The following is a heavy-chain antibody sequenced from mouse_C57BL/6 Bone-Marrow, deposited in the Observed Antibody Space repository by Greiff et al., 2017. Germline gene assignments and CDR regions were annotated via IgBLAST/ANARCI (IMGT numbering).Heavy chain of an antibody. CDR3: AREGYYYGSYYAMDY. J-gene: IGHJ4*01. CDR2: IYPGGGYT. CDR1: GYTFTNYW. D-gene: IGHD1-1*01. Sequence: QVQLQQSGAELVRPGTSVKMSCKASGYTFTNYWIGWAKQRPGHGLEWIGDIYPGGGYTNYNEKFKGKATLTADKSSSTAYMQFSSLTSEDSSIYYCAREGYYYGSYYAMDYCGQGTSVTVSS. V-gene: IGHV1-63*01.